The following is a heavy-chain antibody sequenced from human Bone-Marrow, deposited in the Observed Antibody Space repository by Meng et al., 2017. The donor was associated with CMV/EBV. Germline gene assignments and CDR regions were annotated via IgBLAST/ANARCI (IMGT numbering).Heavy chain of an antibody. CDR2: MNPTSGNT. Sequence: ASVKVSCKASGYTFSSYDINWVRQATGQGREWMGWMNPTSGNTGYAQKFQGRVTMTRNTSISKAYMELSSLRSEDTAVYYCARGDYFSHPAHWGQGTLVTVSS. V-gene: IGHV1-8*01. D-gene: IGHD4/OR15-4a*01. CDR3: ARGDYFSHPAH. CDR1: GYTFSSYD. J-gene: IGHJ4*02.